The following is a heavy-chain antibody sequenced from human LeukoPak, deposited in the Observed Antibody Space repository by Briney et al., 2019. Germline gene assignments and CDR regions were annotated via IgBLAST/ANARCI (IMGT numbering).Heavy chain of an antibody. J-gene: IGHJ3*02. CDR2: IIPILGIA. V-gene: IGHV1-69*02. D-gene: IGHD2-2*01. CDR3: ASRVVPAAMGAFDI. Sequence: ASVKVSCKASGGTFSSYTISWVRQAPGQGLEWMGRIIPILGIANYAQKFQGRVTTTADKSTSTAYMELSSLRSEDTAVYYCASRVVPAAMGAFDIWGQGTMVTVSS. CDR1: GGTFSSYT.